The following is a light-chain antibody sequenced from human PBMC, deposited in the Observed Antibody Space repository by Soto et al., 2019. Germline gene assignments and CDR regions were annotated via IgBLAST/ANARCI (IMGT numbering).Light chain of an antibody. CDR2: EGI. CDR3: CSYAGSRSNWV. J-gene: IGLJ3*02. V-gene: IGLV2-23*01. Sequence: QAASVSGSPGQSITISCSGTSSDVGSYNLVSWYQQHPGKAPKLMIYEGIKRPSGVSNRFSGSKSGNTASLTISGLQAEDEADYYCCSYAGSRSNWVFGGGTKLTVL. CDR1: SSDVGSYNL.